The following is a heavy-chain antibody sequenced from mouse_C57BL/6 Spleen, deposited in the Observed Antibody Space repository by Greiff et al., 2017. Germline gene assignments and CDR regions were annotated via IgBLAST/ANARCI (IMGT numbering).Heavy chain of an antibody. Sequence: VQLQQSGPELVKPGASVKISCKASGYSFTGYYMNWVKQSPEKSLEWIGEINPSTGGTTYNQKFKAKATLTVDKSSSTAYMQLTSLTSADSAVYYCARSDVAYWGQGTLVTVSA. J-gene: IGHJ3*01. CDR1: GYSFTGYY. V-gene: IGHV1-42*01. CDR2: INPSTGGT. CDR3: ARSDVAY.